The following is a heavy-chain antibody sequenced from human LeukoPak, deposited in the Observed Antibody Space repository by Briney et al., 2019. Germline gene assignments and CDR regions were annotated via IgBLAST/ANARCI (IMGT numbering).Heavy chain of an antibody. Sequence: SETLSLTCAVYGGSFSGDFWSWIRQSPGKGLEWIGYIYYSGSTNYNPSLKSRVTISVDTSKNQFSLKLSSVTAADTAVYYCARVAGSGSYAWFDPWGQGTLVTVSS. J-gene: IGHJ5*02. V-gene: IGHV4-59*01. CDR3: ARVAGSGSYAWFDP. CDR1: GGSFSGDF. CDR2: IYYSGST. D-gene: IGHD3-10*01.